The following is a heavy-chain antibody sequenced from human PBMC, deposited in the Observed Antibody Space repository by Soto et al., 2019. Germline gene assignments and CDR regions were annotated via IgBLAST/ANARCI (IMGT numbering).Heavy chain of an antibody. CDR3: ARGGYYDSSGSRNYYYYGMNV. D-gene: IGHD3-22*01. CDR2: ISAYDGNT. J-gene: IGHJ6*02. Sequence: AQLVQSGAEVKKPGASVKVSCEASGYTFTSYGINWVRQAPGQGLDWLGWISAYDGNTKYAQSVQGRVTMTTDTSTKTAYIELRSLRSDDTAMYYCARGGYYDSSGSRNYYYYGMNVWGQGTTVSDSS. CDR1: GYTFTSYG. V-gene: IGHV1-18*04.